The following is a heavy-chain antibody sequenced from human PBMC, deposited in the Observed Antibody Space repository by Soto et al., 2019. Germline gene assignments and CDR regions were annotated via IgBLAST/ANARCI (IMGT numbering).Heavy chain of an antibody. J-gene: IGHJ5*02. CDR1: GYSFTSYW. V-gene: IGHV5-51*01. Sequence: ESLKISCKGSGYSFTSYWIGWVRQMPGKGLEWMGIIYPGDSDPRYSPSFQGQVTISADKSISTAYLQWSSLKASDTAMYYCARLGDFWSGYFNWFDPWGQGTLVTVSS. CDR3: ARLGDFWSGYFNWFDP. D-gene: IGHD3-3*01. CDR2: IYPGDSDP.